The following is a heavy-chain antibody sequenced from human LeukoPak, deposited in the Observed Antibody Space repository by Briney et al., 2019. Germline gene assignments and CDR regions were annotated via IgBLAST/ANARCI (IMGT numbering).Heavy chain of an antibody. Sequence: GGSLRLSCAASGFTFSSYSMNWVRQAPGKGLEWVSSISSSSSYIYYADSVKGRFTISRDNAKNSLYLQMNSLRAEDTAGYYCARDDMDYYGSGSYSNWFDPWGQGTLVTVSS. V-gene: IGHV3-21*01. J-gene: IGHJ5*02. CDR2: ISSSSSYI. CDR3: ARDDMDYYGSGSYSNWFDP. D-gene: IGHD3-10*01. CDR1: GFTFSSYS.